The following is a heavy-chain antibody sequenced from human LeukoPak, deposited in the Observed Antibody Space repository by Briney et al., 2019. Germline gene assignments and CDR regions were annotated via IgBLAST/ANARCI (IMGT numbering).Heavy chain of an antibody. V-gene: IGHV3-33*07. Sequence: GGPLRLSCAASGFAFSKYVMYWVRLAPGKGLEWVALICCDGSEVYYGGSEEGRFTISRDNSKNSLYLQMNSLRAEDTAVYYCARDMCSAGHHRNIFGDHYGMNVWGQGTTLTV. CDR3: ARDMCSAGHHRNIFGDHYGMNV. CDR1: GFAFSKYV. D-gene: IGHD2-21*02. J-gene: IGHJ6*02. CDR2: ICCDGSEV.